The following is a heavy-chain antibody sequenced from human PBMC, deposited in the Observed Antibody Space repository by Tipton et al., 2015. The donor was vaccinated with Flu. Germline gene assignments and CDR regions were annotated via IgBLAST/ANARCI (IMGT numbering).Heavy chain of an antibody. CDR2: IFHSGST. CDR3: ATVSPGVESWFDP. V-gene: IGHV4-39*07. CDR1: GDSMTSSRYY. Sequence: TLSLTCSVSGDSMTSSRYYWGWIRQPPGKGLEWIGSIFHSGSTYYNPSLKSRVTISVDTAKNQFSLKLIAVTAADTAVYYCATVSPGVESWFDPWGQGTLVTVSS. D-gene: IGHD3-3*01. J-gene: IGHJ5*02.